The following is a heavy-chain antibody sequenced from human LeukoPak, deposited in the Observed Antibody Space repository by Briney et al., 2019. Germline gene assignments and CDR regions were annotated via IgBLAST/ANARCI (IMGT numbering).Heavy chain of an antibody. J-gene: IGHJ4*02. Sequence: GGSLRLSCAASGFTSSNYGMSWVRQAPGKGLEWVSSISGSGDSTYYADSVKGRFTISRDNSKNTLYLQMNSLRAEDTAVYYCAKTAGIAAAADFDYWGQGTLVTVSS. CDR2: ISGSGDST. V-gene: IGHV3-23*01. CDR1: GFTSSNYG. D-gene: IGHD6-13*01. CDR3: AKTAGIAAAADFDY.